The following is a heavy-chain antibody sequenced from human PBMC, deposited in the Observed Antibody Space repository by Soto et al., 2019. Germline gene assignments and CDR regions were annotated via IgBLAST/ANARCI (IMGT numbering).Heavy chain of an antibody. CDR3: ARAFCGGDCYFDY. CDR2: ISNSGSHI. Sequence: EVQLVESGGGLVQPGGSLRLSCAASGFTFSSYEMNWVRQAPGKGLEWLSYISNSGSHIYYADSVRGRFTISRDNAKSSLYLQMNSLRAEDTAVYYCARAFCGGDCYFDYWGPGTLVTVSS. J-gene: IGHJ4*02. CDR1: GFTFSSYE. D-gene: IGHD2-21*02. V-gene: IGHV3-48*03.